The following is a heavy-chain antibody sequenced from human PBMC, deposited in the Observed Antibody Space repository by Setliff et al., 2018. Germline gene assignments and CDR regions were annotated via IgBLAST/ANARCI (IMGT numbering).Heavy chain of an antibody. CDR3: TVYNTGSSKDHY. Sequence: LSLTCAVYGGSFRTYYWIWIRQPPGKGLEWIGEINHSGSTNYNPSLKGRVTISVDTSKNQFSLKLSSVTAADTALYYCTVYNTGSSKDHYWGQGTPVTVSS. J-gene: IGHJ4*02. CDR2: INHSGST. V-gene: IGHV4-34*01. CDR1: GGSFRTYY. D-gene: IGHD2-8*02.